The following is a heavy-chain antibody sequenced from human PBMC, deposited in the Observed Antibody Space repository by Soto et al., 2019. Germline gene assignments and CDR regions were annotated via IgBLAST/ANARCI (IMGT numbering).Heavy chain of an antibody. CDR3: ARGGMVIIPTATAFDY. V-gene: IGHV4-4*07. CDR1: GGSISTYY. D-gene: IGHD2-2*01. CDR2: IYASGST. J-gene: IGHJ4*02. Sequence: SETLSLTCTFSGGSISTYYWSWIRQPAGKGLEWIGRIYASGSTNYNPSLKSRVTMSVATSKNQFSLKLSSVTAADTAVYYCARGGMVIIPTATAFDYWGQGTLVTVSS.